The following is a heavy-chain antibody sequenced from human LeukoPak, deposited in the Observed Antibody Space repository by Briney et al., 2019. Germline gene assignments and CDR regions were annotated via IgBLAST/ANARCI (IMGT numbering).Heavy chain of an antibody. CDR1: GFTFSTYS. V-gene: IGHV3-23*01. CDR2: ISGSGGST. Sequence: GGSLRLSCAASGFTFSTYSMGWVRQAPGKGLEWVSAISGSGGSTYYADSVKGRFTISRDNSKNTLYLQMNSLRAEDTAVYYCASITMVRGVIIMEAFDIWGQGTMVTVSS. CDR3: ASITMVRGVIIMEAFDI. D-gene: IGHD3-10*01. J-gene: IGHJ3*02.